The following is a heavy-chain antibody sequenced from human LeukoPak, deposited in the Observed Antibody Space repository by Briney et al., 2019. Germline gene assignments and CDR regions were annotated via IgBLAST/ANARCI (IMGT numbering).Heavy chain of an antibody. CDR3: ARDLGRRWLQSTDPLEGDY. Sequence: SETLSLTCTVSGGSISSYYWSWIRQSAGKGLEWIGRIYTSGSTNYNPSLKSRVTMSVDTSKNQFSLKLSSVTAADTAVYYCARDLGRRWLQSTDPLEGDYWGQGTLVTVSS. D-gene: IGHD5-24*01. CDR1: GGSISSYY. CDR2: IYTSGST. V-gene: IGHV4-4*07. J-gene: IGHJ4*02.